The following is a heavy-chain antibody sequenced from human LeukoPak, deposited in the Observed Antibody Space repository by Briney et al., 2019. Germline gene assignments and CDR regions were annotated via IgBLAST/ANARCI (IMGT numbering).Heavy chain of an antibody. Sequence: SETLSLTCAVSGDSISSGGYSWSWIRQPPGKGLEWIGYIYHSGSTYYNPSLKSRVTISVDRSKNQVSLRLSSVTAADTAVYYCARAPYGDYVGLDYWGQGTLVTVSS. J-gene: IGHJ4*02. CDR2: IYHSGST. V-gene: IGHV4-30-2*01. CDR1: GDSISSGGYS. D-gene: IGHD4-17*01. CDR3: ARAPYGDYVGLDY.